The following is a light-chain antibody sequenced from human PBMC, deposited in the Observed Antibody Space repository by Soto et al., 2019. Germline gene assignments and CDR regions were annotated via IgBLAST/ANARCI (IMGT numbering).Light chain of an antibody. CDR2: DAS. CDR1: QDIGNQ. Sequence: DIQMTQSPPSLSASVGDRVTITCQASQDIGNQLHWYQQKPEKAPKLLIYDASNLETGVPSRFRGSGYGTDFTFTISGLQAEDFATYFCQQHQSLPHFDQGTKVEVK. J-gene: IGKJ1*01. V-gene: IGKV1-33*01. CDR3: QQHQSLPH.